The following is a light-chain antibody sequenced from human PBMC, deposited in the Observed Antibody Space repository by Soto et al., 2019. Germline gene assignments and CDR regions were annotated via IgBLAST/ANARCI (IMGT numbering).Light chain of an antibody. V-gene: IGLV1-44*01. J-gene: IGLJ1*01. CDR3: ATWDDSRKGV. CDR1: SSNIESHT. Sequence: QSVMTQPPSASGTPGQRITISCSGSSSNIESHTVNWYQHVPGTAPKLLINTNNQRPSGVPDRFSGSKSGASASLVISGLQPEDEATYYCATWDDSRKGVFGTGTKLTVL. CDR2: TNN.